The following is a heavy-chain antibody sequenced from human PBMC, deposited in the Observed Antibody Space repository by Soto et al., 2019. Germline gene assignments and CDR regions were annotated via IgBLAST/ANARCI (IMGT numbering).Heavy chain of an antibody. V-gene: IGHV1-2*02. CDR2: INPATGAA. CDR3: ARGGGVGVAGSAAFDM. CDR1: GYPVTAYY. D-gene: IGHD3-3*01. J-gene: IGHJ3*02. Sequence: QLHLVQSGAVVKKPGASVTVSCSASGYPVTAYYMHWVRQAPGRGLEWMGGINPATGAAKYTQTFQGRVTMTRATSPSTVFMELSGLTSEEPAVFYWARGGGVGVAGSAAFDMWGQGTLVTVSS.